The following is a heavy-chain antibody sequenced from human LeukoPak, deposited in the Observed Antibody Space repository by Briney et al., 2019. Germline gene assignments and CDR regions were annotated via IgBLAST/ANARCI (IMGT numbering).Heavy chain of an antibody. V-gene: IGHV3-11*01. J-gene: IGHJ5*02. Sequence: GGSLRLSCAASGFTFSDYFMHWIRQAPGRGLEWVSYISGRGSIIYYADSVKGRFPISRDNANSSLFLKLGSLSAEETAVYSCARHTLHPSPLFPAHWYDPWGQGPLVPVSS. CDR3: ARHTLHPSPLFPAHWYDP. CDR2: ISGRGSII. D-gene: IGHD2-21*01. CDR1: GFTFSDYF.